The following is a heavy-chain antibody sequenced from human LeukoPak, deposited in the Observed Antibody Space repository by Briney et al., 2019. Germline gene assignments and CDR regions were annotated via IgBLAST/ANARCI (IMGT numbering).Heavy chain of an antibody. CDR2: INQSGST. CDR3: ATYDYNGSRFSLSHW. D-gene: IGHD3-22*01. V-gene: IGHV4-34*01. CDR1: DESFSGYY. Sequence: SETLSLTCGVYDESFSGYYWSWIRQPPGKGLEWIGEINQSGSTNYSPSLKSRLTISLDTSKNHFSLNMTSVTAADTAVYYCATYDYNGSRFSLSHWWGQGTLVTVSS. J-gene: IGHJ4*02.